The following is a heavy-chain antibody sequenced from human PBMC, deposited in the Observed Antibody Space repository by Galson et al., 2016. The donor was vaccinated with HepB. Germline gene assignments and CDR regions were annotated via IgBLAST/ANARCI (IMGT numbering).Heavy chain of an antibody. CDR3: ARLGPVVDVTIYDY. V-gene: IGHV3-7*01. J-gene: IGHJ4*02. CDR2: INQDGSVT. CDR1: GFTSSTYW. D-gene: IGHD2-15*01. Sequence: SLRLSCVASGFTSSTYWLSWVRQAPGKGLEWVASINQDGSVTHYVDSVKGRFTISRDNAKNSLYLQMNSLRVEDTAVYYCARLGPVVDVTIYDYWGQGTLVTVSS.